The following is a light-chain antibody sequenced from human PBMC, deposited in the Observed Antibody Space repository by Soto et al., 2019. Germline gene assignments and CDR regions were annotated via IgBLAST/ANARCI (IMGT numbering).Light chain of an antibody. Sequence: QSALTQPASVSGSPGQSITISCTGTSGDIGAYNFVSWLQRHPGKAPKLMIYKVSNRPSGVSNRFSGSKSGNTASLTISGLQAEDEADYYCSSYTSSSPYVFGTGTKVTVL. CDR2: KVS. V-gene: IGLV2-14*01. J-gene: IGLJ1*01. CDR3: SSYTSSSPYV. CDR1: SGDIGAYNF.